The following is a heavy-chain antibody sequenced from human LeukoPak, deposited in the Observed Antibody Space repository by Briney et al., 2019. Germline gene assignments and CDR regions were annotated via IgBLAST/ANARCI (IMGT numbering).Heavy chain of an antibody. V-gene: IGHV1-69*06. Sequence: ASVKVSCKASGGTFSSYAISWVRQAPGQGLEWMGGIIPIFGTANYAQKFQGRVTITADKSTSTAYMELSSLRSEDTAVYYCARGQTLKEYSYGYGAFDIWGQGTMVTVSS. CDR3: ARGQTLKEYSYGYGAFDI. CDR2: IIPIFGTA. J-gene: IGHJ3*02. CDR1: GGTFSSYA. D-gene: IGHD5-18*01.